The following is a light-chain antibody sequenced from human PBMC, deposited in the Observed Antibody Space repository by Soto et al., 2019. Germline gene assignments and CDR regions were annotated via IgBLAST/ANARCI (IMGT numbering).Light chain of an antibody. V-gene: IGKV3-15*01. Sequence: EIVMTQSPATLSVSPGERATLSCRASQSVGTNLAWYQQKPGQAPILLIYGASTRAAGVPARFSGSGSGTEFTLTISSLQSEDFAVYYGQQYNNWPPWTFGQGTKVDIK. CDR2: GAS. J-gene: IGKJ1*01. CDR3: QQYNNWPPWT. CDR1: QSVGTN.